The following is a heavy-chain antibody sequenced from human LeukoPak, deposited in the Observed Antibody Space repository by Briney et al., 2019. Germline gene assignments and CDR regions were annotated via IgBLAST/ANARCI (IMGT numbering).Heavy chain of an antibody. CDR3: ARDLGAHPKYGDYEGARSPRPYYYGMDV. CDR1: GYTLTELS. V-gene: IGHV1-24*01. CDR2: FDPEDGET. J-gene: IGHJ6*02. D-gene: IGHD4-17*01. Sequence: ASVKVSCKVSGYTLTELSMHWVRQAPGKGLEWMGGFDPEDGETIYAQKFQGRVTMTRDTSTSTVYMELSSLRSEDTAVYYCARDLGAHPKYGDYEGARSPRPYYYGMDVWGQGTTVTVSS.